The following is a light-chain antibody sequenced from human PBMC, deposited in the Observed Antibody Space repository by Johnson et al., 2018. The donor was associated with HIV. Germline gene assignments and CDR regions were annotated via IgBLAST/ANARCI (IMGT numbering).Light chain of an antibody. CDR2: DNN. CDR1: SSNIGRNY. Sequence: QPVLTQPPSVSAAPGQKVTISCSGSSSNIGRNYVSWYQQLPGTAPKLLIFDNNKRPSGIPDRFSASKYGTSATLGITGLQTGDEADYYCGTWDSSLSALYVFGTGTKVTVL. V-gene: IGLV1-51*01. CDR3: GTWDSSLSALYV. J-gene: IGLJ1*01.